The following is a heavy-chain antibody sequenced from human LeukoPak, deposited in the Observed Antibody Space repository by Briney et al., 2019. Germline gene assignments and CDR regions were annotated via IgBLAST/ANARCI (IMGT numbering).Heavy chain of an antibody. V-gene: IGHV3-48*03. CDR1: GFTFSSYE. D-gene: IGHD4-17*01. CDR3: ARDYGPPAPFDY. Sequence: EPGGSLRLSCAASGFTFSSYEMNWVRQAPGKGLEWVSYISSSGSTIYYADSVKGRFTISRDNAKNSLYLQVNSLRAEDTAVYYCARDYGPPAPFDYWGQGTLVTVSS. CDR2: ISSSGSTI. J-gene: IGHJ4*02.